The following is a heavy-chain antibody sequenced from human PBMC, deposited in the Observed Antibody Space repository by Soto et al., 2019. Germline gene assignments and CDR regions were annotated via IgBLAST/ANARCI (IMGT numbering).Heavy chain of an antibody. V-gene: IGHV3-48*02. CDR2: ISSSSSTI. D-gene: IGHD3-9*01. Sequence: GGALRLSCAAPGFPFCSYALKWGRPAPGKGLEWVSYISSSSSTIYYADSVKGRFTISRDNAKNSLYLQMNSLRDEDTAVYYCARDLLNYDILTGPDYWGQGTLVTVSS. CDR3: ARDLLNYDILTGPDY. J-gene: IGHJ4*02. CDR1: GFPFCSYA.